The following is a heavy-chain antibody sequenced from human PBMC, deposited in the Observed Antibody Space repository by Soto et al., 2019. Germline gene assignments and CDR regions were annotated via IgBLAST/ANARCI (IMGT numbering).Heavy chain of an antibody. J-gene: IGHJ6*03. CDR2: ISAYNGDT. CDR1: GYSFTNYG. V-gene: IGHV1-18*01. D-gene: IGHD6-19*01. CDR3: ARDRGVAPPVAGNTHYYYHMDV. Sequence: QDQLVQSGGEVKKPGASVKVSCKASGYSFTNYGITWVRQAPGQGFEWMGWISAYNGDTNYAQKLQGRGTMTTDASTSTGYLELRSLRSDDTAVYYCARDRGVAPPVAGNTHYYYHMDVWGKGTTVTVSS.